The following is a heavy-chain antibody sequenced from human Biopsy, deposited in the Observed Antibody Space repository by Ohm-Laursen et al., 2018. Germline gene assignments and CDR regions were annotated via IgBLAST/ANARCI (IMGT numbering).Heavy chain of an antibody. V-gene: IGHV1-2*02. CDR2: INCKTGAT. CDR3: ARDPLNGHKHFDY. D-gene: IGHD2-8*01. Sequence: SVKVSRKTSSYTFTDYNIHWMRQAPGQGLEWLGYINCKTGATSYAQKFQGTVTMTRDTSISTAYLALGSLRSADTAIYYCARDPLNGHKHFDYWGQGSLVTVSS. CDR1: SYTFTDYN. J-gene: IGHJ4*02.